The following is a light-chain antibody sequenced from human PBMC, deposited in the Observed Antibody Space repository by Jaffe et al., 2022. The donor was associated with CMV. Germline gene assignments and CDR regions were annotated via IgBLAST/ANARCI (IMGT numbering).Light chain of an antibody. Sequence: DIQMTQSPSSLSASLGDRVTITCRASESVVRYLNWYQQKPGKPPNLLIYDAATLQGGVPSRFSGSGSGTEFTLIISSLQPEDFATYYCQQGYRIPRTFGQGTRVDIK. CDR3: QQGYRIPRT. CDR1: ESVVRY. V-gene: IGKV1-39*01. J-gene: IGKJ1*01. CDR2: DAA.